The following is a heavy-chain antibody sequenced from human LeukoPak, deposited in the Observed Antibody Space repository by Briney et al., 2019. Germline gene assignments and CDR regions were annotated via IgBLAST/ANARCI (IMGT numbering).Heavy chain of an antibody. CDR3: AKVGQYHDFDY. CDR2: ISYDGSNK. V-gene: IGHV3-30*18. J-gene: IGHJ4*02. D-gene: IGHD4-11*01. CDR1: GFTFSSYA. Sequence: PGGSLRLSCAVSGFTFSSYAMHWVRQAPGKGLEWVALISYDGSNKYYADSVKGRFTISRDNSKNTLYLQMNSLRAEDTAVYYCAKVGQYHDFDYWGQGTLVTVSS.